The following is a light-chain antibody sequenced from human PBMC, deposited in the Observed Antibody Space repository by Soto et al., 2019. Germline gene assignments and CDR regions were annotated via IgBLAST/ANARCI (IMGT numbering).Light chain of an antibody. CDR1: SSNSGNNY. CDR2: DHY. CDR3: GTWDRSLSTVV. Sequence: QSVFTQPHSVPAAPGQKVTSSCAGSSSNSGNNYVAWYQQLPGTAPQLLIYDHYERPSGIPDRFSGSKSGTSATLGIAGLQTGDEADYYCGTWDRSLSTVVFGGGTKVTVL. J-gene: IGLJ2*01. V-gene: IGLV1-51*01.